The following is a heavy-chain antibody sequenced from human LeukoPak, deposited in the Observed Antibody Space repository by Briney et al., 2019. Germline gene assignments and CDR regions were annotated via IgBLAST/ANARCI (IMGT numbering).Heavy chain of an antibody. Sequence: SETLSLTCTVSGGSMRSYYWSWIRQPPGKGLEWIGYIYYSGSTNYNPSLKSRVTISVDTSKNQFSLKLSSVTAADTAVYYCARDRYYYDSGFDYWGQGTLVTVSS. D-gene: IGHD3-10*01. J-gene: IGHJ4*02. CDR3: ARDRYYYDSGFDY. CDR2: IYYSGST. CDR1: GGSMRSYY. V-gene: IGHV4-59*12.